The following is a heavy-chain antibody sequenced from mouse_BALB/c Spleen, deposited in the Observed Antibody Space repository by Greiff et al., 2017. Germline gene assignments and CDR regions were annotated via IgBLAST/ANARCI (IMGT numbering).Heavy chain of an antibody. CDR3: ARQDGNSAWFAY. J-gene: IGHJ3*01. Sequence: EVKLQESGGGLVQPGGSLKLSCAASGFTFSSYTMSWVRQTPEKRLEWVAYISNGGGSTYYPDTVKGRFTISRDNAKNTLYLQMSSLKSEDTAMYYCARQDGNSAWFAYWGQGTLVTVSA. CDR1: GFTFSSYT. V-gene: IGHV5-12-2*01. D-gene: IGHD2-1*01. CDR2: ISNGGGST.